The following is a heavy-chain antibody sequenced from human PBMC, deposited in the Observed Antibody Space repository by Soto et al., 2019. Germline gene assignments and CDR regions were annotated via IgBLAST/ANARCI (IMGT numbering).Heavy chain of an antibody. J-gene: IGHJ6*02. D-gene: IGHD3-3*01. CDR2: IIPIFGTA. Sequence: AASVKVSCKASGGTFSSYAISWVRQAPGQGLEWMGGIIPIFGTANYAQKFQGRVTITADESTSTAYMELSSLRSEDTAVYYCARSFWSGYYTIGYYYYGMDVWGQGTTVTVSS. V-gene: IGHV1-69*13. CDR3: ARSFWSGYYTIGYYYYGMDV. CDR1: GGTFSSYA.